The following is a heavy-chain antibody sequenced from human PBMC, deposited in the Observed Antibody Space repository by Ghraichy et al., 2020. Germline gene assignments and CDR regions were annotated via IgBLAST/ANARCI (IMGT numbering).Heavy chain of an antibody. CDR2: ISSSSSTI. D-gene: IGHD6-19*01. CDR3: ARDRFEQWLVRAFDI. CDR1: GFTFSSYS. Sequence: GGSLRLSCAASGFTFSSYSMNWVRQAPGKGLEWVSYISSSSSTIYYADSVKGRFTISRDNAKNSLYLQMNSLRAEDTAVYYCARDRFEQWLVRAFDIWGQGTMVTVSS. V-gene: IGHV3-48*01. J-gene: IGHJ3*02.